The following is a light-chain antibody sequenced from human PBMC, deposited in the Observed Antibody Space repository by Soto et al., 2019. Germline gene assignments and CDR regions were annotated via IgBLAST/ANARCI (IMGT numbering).Light chain of an antibody. CDR2: GAS. J-gene: IGKJ1*01. Sequence: EIVLTQSPGTLSLSPGERVTLSCRASQSVSGSYLAWYQQKPGQPPRLLIYGASSRASGIPDRFSGSGSGTDFTLTISRLEPEDFAVYYCRQYGSSPGTFGQGTKVEIK. CDR3: RQYGSSPGT. V-gene: IGKV3-20*01. CDR1: QSVSGSY.